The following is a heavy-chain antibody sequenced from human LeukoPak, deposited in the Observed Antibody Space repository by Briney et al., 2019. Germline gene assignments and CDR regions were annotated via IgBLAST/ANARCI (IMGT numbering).Heavy chain of an antibody. Sequence: PSETLSLTCAVYGGSFSSYYWSWIRQPPGKGLEWIGQIYYSGSTSYNPSLKSRVTISVDTSKNQFSLKLSSVTAADTAVYYCARHSTRGLQLKSWGQGTLVTVSS. CDR2: IYYSGST. D-gene: IGHD5-12*01. J-gene: IGHJ5*02. V-gene: IGHV4-59*08. CDR1: GGSFSSYY. CDR3: ARHSTRGLQLKS.